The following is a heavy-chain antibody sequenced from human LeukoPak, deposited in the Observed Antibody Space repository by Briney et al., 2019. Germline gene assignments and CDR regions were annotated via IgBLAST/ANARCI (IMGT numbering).Heavy chain of an antibody. CDR3: AKGCGGYCTNGVRYMDV. D-gene: IGHD2-8*01. CDR2: IYSGGST. J-gene: IGHJ6*03. CDR1: GFTFSSYS. Sequence: GSLRLSCAASGFTFSSYSMNWVRQAPGKGLEWVSVIYSGGSTYYADSVKGRFTISRDNSKNTLYLQMNSLRAEDTAVYYCAKGCGGYCTNGVRYMDVWGRGTTVTVSS. V-gene: IGHV3-53*01.